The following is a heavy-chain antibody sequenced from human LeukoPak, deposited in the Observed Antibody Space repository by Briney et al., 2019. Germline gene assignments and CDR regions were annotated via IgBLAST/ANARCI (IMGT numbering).Heavy chain of an antibody. V-gene: IGHV4-59*01. Sequence: SETLSLTCTVSGGSISGYYWSWIRQPPGKGLEWIGYIYYSGSTNYNPSLKSRVTISVDTSKNQFSLKLSSVTAADTAVYYCARESQYYRHAFDIWGQGTMVTVSS. J-gene: IGHJ3*02. CDR1: GGSISGYY. CDR3: ARESQYYRHAFDI. D-gene: IGHD3-10*01. CDR2: IYYSGST.